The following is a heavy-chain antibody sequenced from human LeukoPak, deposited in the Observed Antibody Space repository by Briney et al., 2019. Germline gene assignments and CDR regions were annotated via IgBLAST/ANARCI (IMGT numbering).Heavy chain of an antibody. V-gene: IGHV4-59*01. CDR3: SRDFGRAFDI. CDR1: GGPISSYY. D-gene: IGHD3-10*01. CDR2: IYYSGST. Sequence: SETLFLTCTVPGGPISSYYWSWIRQPPGKGLEWIGYIYYSGSTNYNPSLKSRVTISVDTPKNQFSLKLSSVSAADTAVYYCSRDFGRAFDIWGQGTMVTVSS. J-gene: IGHJ3*02.